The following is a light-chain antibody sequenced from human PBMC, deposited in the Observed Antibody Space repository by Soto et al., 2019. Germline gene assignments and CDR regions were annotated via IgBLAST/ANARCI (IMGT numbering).Light chain of an antibody. Sequence: EIMLTQSPGTLSLSTGERATLSCRASQSVSSSYLAWYQQKPGRAPRLLIYGASSRATGIPDRFSGSGSGTDFTLTISRLEPEDFAVYYCQQYGSSGTFGQGTKVDIK. CDR3: QQYGSSGT. V-gene: IGKV3-20*01. CDR2: GAS. CDR1: QSVSSSY. J-gene: IGKJ1*01.